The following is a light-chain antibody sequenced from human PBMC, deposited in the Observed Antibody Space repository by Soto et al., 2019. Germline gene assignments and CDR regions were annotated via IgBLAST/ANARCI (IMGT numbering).Light chain of an antibody. CDR2: DVN. Sequence: QSALTQPASVSGSPGQSITISCSGTSSDVGGYNYVSWYQQHPGKVPRLIISDVNKRPSGVSDRFSGSKAGNTASLTISGLQAEYEADYYYASFTRIGTVVFGGETKLTVL. CDR3: ASFTRIGTVV. J-gene: IGLJ2*01. V-gene: IGLV2-14*03. CDR1: SSDVGGYNY.